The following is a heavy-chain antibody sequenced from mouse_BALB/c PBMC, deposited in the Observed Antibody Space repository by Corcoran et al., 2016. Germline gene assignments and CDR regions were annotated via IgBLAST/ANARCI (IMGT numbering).Heavy chain of an antibody. V-gene: IGHV9-1*02. J-gene: IGHJ3*01. CDR3: ARNYGKPFAY. Sequence: QIQLVQSGPELKKTGETVKISCKASGYTFTNYGMNWVKQAPGKGLKWMGWINTYTGEPTYADDFKGRFAFSLETSASTAYLQINNLKNEDMATYFCARNYGKPFAYWGQGTLVTVSA. CDR2: INTYTGEP. D-gene: IGHD2-1*01. CDR1: GYTFTNYG.